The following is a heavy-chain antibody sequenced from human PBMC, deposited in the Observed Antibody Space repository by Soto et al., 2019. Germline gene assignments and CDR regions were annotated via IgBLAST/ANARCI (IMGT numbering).Heavy chain of an antibody. Sequence: GASVKVSCKASGGTFSSYAISWVRQAPGQGLEWMGGIIPIFGTANYAQKFQGRVTITADESTSTAYMELSSLRSEDTAVYYCARVAIVGATNGYYYYGMDVWGQGTTVTVSS. CDR2: IIPIFGTA. J-gene: IGHJ6*02. V-gene: IGHV1-69*13. CDR3: ARVAIVGATNGYYYYGMDV. D-gene: IGHD1-26*01. CDR1: GGTFSSYA.